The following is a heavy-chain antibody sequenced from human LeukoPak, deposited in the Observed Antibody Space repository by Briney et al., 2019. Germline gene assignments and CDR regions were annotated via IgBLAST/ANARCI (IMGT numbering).Heavy chain of an antibody. CDR1: GFSLSTSGMC. D-gene: IGHD3-22*01. V-gene: IGHV2-70*11. Sequence: SGPTLVNPTQTLTLTCTFSGFSLSTSGMCVSWIRQPPGKALEWLARIDWDDDKYYSTPLKTRLTISKDTSKNQVVLTMTNMDPVDTATYYCARISYYYDSSGYYYFDYWGQGTLVTVSS. J-gene: IGHJ4*02. CDR2: IDWDDDK. CDR3: ARISYYYDSSGYYYFDY.